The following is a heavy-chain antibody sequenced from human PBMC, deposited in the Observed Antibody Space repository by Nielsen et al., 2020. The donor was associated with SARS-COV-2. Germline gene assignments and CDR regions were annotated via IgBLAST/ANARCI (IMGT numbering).Heavy chain of an antibody. D-gene: IGHD5-24*01. CDR2: IRSGSTYT. Sequence: GESLKISCAASGFTLSDYYMSWIRQAPGKGLEWISYIRSGSTYTNYADSVKGRFTISRDDAKNSLYLQMNSLRAEDTAVYYCAREGRDLPLDYWGQGVLVTVSS. CDR3: AREGRDLPLDY. V-gene: IGHV3-11*05. CDR1: GFTLSDYY. J-gene: IGHJ4*02.